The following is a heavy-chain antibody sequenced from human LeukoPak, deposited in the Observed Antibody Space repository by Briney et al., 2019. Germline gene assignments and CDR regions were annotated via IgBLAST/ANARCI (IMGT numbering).Heavy chain of an antibody. D-gene: IGHD2-2*01. CDR2: IYYSGST. V-gene: IGHV4-59*01. CDR3: ARVPLVPADYYYYYGMDV. Sequence: PSETLSLTCTVSGGSISSYYWSWIRQPPGKGLEWIGYIYYSGSTNYNPSLKSRVTISVDTSKNQFSLKLSSVTAADTAVYYCARVPLVPADYYYYYGMDVWGQGTTVPSP. CDR1: GGSISSYY. J-gene: IGHJ6*02.